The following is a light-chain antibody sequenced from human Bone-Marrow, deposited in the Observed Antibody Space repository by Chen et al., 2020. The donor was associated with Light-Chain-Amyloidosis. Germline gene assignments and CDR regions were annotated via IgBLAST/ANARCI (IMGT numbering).Light chain of an antibody. V-gene: IGKV3-15*01. CDR2: GAS. CDR1: QSVSSN. J-gene: IGKJ1*01. Sequence: EILMTQSPVTLSVSPGERATLSCRASQSVSSNLAWYQQKPGQAPRLLIYGASTRATGIPARCSGSGSGTDFTLTVSSLQSEDFAVYYCQQYNNWPRTFGQGTKVEIK. CDR3: QQYNNWPRT.